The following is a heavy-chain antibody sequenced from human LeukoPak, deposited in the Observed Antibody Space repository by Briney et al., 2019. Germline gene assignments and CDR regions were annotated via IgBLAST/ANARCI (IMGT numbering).Heavy chain of an antibody. CDR1: GGSFSGYY. Sequence: SETLSLTCAVYGGSFSGYYWSGIRQPPGKGLEWIGEINHSGSTNYNTYIKRRVTISVEKSKKKFSLKLSSVTAADTAVYYCARLDQYSGSLPFDYWGQGALVTVSS. J-gene: IGHJ4*02. D-gene: IGHD1-26*01. CDR3: ARLDQYSGSLPFDY. V-gene: IGHV4-34*01. CDR2: INHSGST.